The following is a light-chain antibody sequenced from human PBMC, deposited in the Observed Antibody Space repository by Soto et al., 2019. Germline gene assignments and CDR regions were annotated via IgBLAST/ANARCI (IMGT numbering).Light chain of an antibody. Sequence: QSVLTQPHSASGTPGQRVTLSCSGSNSNIGSKYVYWYQQAPGTAPKLLMYRNNQRPSGVPDRFSGSKSGTSASLAISGLRSDDEADYYCAAWDASVSGPAFGGGTKLTVL. CDR1: NSNIGSKY. CDR3: AAWDASVSGPA. CDR2: RNN. J-gene: IGLJ2*01. V-gene: IGLV1-47*01.